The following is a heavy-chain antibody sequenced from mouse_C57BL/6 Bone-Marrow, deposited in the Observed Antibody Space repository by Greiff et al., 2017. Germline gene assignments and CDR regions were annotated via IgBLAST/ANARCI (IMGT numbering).Heavy chain of an antibody. V-gene: IGHV5-17*01. D-gene: IGHD1-1*01. CDR2: ISSGSSTI. CDR1: GFTFSDYG. CDR3: ARYYYGSLVLFDY. Sequence: EVKLMESGGGLVKPGGSLKLSCAASGFTFSDYGMHWVRQAPEKGLEWVAYISSGSSTIYYADTVKGRFTISRDNAKNTLFLQMTSLRSEDTAMYYCARYYYGSLVLFDYWGQGTTLTVSS. J-gene: IGHJ2*01.